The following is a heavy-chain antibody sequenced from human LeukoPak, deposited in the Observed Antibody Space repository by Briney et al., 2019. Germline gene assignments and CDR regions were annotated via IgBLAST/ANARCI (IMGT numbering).Heavy chain of an antibody. D-gene: IGHD3-3*01. CDR1: GFTFSSYA. Sequence: GGSLRLSCAASGFTFSSYAMSWVRQAPGKGLEWVGGIRGSGSETFYADSVRGRFTISRDNSINTLYLQMNSLRVEDTALYYCAKDRLRFLIPHDWGQGTLVTVSS. J-gene: IGHJ4*02. V-gene: IGHV3-23*01. CDR3: AKDRLRFLIPHD. CDR2: IRGSGSET.